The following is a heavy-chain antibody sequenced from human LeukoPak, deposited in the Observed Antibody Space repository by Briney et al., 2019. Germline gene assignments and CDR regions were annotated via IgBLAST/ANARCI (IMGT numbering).Heavy chain of an antibody. CDR2: IKEDGTEQ. J-gene: IGHJ4*02. CDR3: AGGEGWTAED. D-gene: IGHD3/OR15-3a*01. V-gene: IGHV3-7*03. Sequence: GGSLRLSCAASGFTVSRYWMTWVRQAPGKGLEWVATIKEDGTEQHLVESVQGRFTVSRDNTENSVYLQINSLRVEDTGVYFCAGGEGWTAEDWGQGTQVTVSS. CDR1: GFTVSRYW.